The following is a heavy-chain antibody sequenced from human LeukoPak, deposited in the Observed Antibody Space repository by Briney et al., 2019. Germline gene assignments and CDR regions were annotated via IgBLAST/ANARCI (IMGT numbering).Heavy chain of an antibody. V-gene: IGHV4-34*01. CDR2: IYYSGST. J-gene: IGHJ5*02. Sequence: SETLSLTCAVYGGSFSGYYWSWIRQPPGKGLEWIGSIYYSGSTYYNPSLKSRVTISVDTSKNQFSLKLSSVTAADTAVYYCARDWRKAYGGNDSWFDPWGQGTLVTVSS. CDR1: GGSFSGYY. D-gene: IGHD1-1*01. CDR3: ARDWRKAYGGNDSWFDP.